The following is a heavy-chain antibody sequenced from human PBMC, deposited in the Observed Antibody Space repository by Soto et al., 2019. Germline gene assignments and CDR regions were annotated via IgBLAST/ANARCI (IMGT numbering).Heavy chain of an antibody. CDR3: ARWEQPLFDY. D-gene: IGHD1-26*01. Sequence: QVKLVESGGGVVQPGRSLRLSCAASGFNVSAYTMHWVRQAPGKGLEWVAVISSDGNHKYYTDSVKGRFTISRDTSTNTRDLQMNSLRAEDTAVYYCARWEQPLFDYWGQGTLVTVSS. CDR1: GFNVSAYT. V-gene: IGHV3-30-3*01. J-gene: IGHJ4*02. CDR2: ISSDGNHK.